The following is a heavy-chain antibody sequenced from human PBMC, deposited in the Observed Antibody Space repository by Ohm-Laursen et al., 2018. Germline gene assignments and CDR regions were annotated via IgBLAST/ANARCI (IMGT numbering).Heavy chain of an antibody. J-gene: IGHJ4*02. D-gene: IGHD3-3*01. CDR3: TRGGEDFWSGYAFDY. CDR2: IRAIANGGTT. Sequence: SLRLSCAASGFRFGDYAMNWVRQAPGKGLEWVGVIRAIANGGTTEYAASVKGRFTISRDDSKSIAYLQMNSLKTEDTAVYYCTRGGEDFWSGYAFDYWGQGTLVTVSS. V-gene: IGHV3-49*04. CDR1: GFRFGDYA.